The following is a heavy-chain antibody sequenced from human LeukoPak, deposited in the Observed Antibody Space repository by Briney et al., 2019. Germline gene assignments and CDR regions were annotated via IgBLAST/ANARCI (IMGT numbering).Heavy chain of an antibody. D-gene: IGHD4-17*01. CDR3: AREKDDHGDPGPLDA. Sequence: PGGPLTLSCAASGFMFSKSWMHWVRHLPGKGLVWVARTYNDGSTTNSADSRKGRFTISRDNAANTLFLQMSSLRAEDTAVYYCAREKDDHGDPGPLDAWGQGDLVTVSS. CDR1: GFMFSKSW. J-gene: IGHJ5*02. V-gene: IGHV3-74*01. CDR2: TYNDGSTT.